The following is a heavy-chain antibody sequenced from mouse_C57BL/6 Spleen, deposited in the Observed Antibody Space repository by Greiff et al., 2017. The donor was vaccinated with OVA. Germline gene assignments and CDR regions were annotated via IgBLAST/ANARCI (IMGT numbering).Heavy chain of an antibody. D-gene: IGHD4-1*01. V-gene: IGHV1-64*01. J-gene: IGHJ2*01. CDR3: ASWDDYFDY. Sequence: VQLQQPGAELVKPGASVKLSCKASGYTFTSYWMHWVKQRPGQGLEWIGMIHPNSGSTNSNEKFKSKATLTVDKSSSTAYMQLSSLTSEDSAVYYCASWDDYFDYWGQGTTLTVSS. CDR2: IHPNSGST. CDR1: GYTFTSYW.